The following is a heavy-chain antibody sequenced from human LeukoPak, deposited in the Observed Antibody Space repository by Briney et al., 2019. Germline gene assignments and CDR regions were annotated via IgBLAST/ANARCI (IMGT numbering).Heavy chain of an antibody. D-gene: IGHD3-22*01. CDR2: IKQDGSEK. CDR3: ARSTYYYDSSGYSYYMDV. Sequence: GGSLRLSCAASGFTFSSYWMSWVRQAPGKGLEWVANIKQDGSEKYYVDSVKGRFTISRDNAKNSLYLQMNSLRAEDTAVYYCARSTYYYDSSGYSYYMDVWGKGTTVTISS. CDR1: GFTFSSYW. J-gene: IGHJ6*03. V-gene: IGHV3-7*01.